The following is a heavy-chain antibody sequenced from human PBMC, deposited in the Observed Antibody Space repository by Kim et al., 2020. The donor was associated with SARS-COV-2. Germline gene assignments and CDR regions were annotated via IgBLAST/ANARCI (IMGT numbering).Heavy chain of an antibody. CDR3: ARDSYYRAFDI. J-gene: IGHJ3*02. D-gene: IGHD2-21*01. Sequence: TNYAQKFQGWVTMTRDRSISTAYMELSRLRSDDTAVYYCARDSYYRAFDIWGQGTMVTVSS. CDR2: T. V-gene: IGHV1-2*04.